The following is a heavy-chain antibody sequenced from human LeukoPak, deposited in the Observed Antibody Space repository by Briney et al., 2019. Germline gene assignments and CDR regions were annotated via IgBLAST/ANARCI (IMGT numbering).Heavy chain of an antibody. Sequence: ASVNVSCKASGGTFSSYAISWVRQAPGQGLEWMGWISAYNGNTNYAQKLQGRVTMTTDTSTSTAYMELRSLRSDDTAVYYCARDGMEDGYNSWGQGTLVTVSS. CDR1: GGTFSSYA. V-gene: IGHV1-18*01. CDR3: ARDGMEDGYNS. CDR2: ISAYNGNT. D-gene: IGHD5-24*01. J-gene: IGHJ5*02.